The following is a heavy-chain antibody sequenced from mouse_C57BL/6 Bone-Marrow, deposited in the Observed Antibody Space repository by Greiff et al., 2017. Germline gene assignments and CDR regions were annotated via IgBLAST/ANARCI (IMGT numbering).Heavy chain of an antibody. D-gene: IGHD4-1*01. CDR3: ARDSGTFFDY. CDR2: INPYNGGT. CDR1: GYTFTDYY. J-gene: IGHJ2*01. V-gene: IGHV1-19*01. Sequence: EVQLQQSGPVLVKPGASVKMSCKASGYTFTDYYMNWVKQSHGKSLEWIGVINPYNGGTSYNQKFKGKATLTVDKSSSTAYMELNSLTSEDSAVYYCARDSGTFFDYWGQGTTLTVSS.